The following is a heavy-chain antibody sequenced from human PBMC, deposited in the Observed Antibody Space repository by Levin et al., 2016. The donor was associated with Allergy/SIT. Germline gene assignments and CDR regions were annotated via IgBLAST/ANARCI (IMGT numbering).Heavy chain of an antibody. Sequence: VRQMPGKGLEWMGIIYPGDSDTRYSPSFQGQVTISADKSISTAYLQWSSLKASDTAMYYCARRPWGSSSSWFDPWGQGTLVTRLL. D-gene: IGHD6-6*01. J-gene: IGHJ5*02. CDR2: IYPGDSDT. CDR3: ARRPWGSSSSWFDP. V-gene: IGHV5-51*01.